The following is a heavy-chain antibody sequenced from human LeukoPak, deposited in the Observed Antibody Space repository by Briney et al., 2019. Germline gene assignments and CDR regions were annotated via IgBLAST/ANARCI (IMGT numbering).Heavy chain of an antibody. CDR3: AAEGQRLLGY. Sequence: ASVKVSCKVHGDTLTELSTHWVRQAPGKGLEWMGGFDPEHGEAIYAQTFQGRITMTEDTSTDTAYMELSSLTSDDTAVYYCAAEGQRLLGYWGQGTLVTVSS. J-gene: IGHJ4*02. D-gene: IGHD3-10*01. CDR1: GDTLTELS. CDR2: FDPEHGEA. V-gene: IGHV1-24*01.